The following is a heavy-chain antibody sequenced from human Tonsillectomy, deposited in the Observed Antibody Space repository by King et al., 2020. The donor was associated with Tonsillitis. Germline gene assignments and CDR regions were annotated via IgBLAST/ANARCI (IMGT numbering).Heavy chain of an antibody. CDR3: ARDFAHYSGTYYFDY. CDR1: GFTFSSYS. CDR2: ISYDGSNK. V-gene: IGHV3-30-3*01. J-gene: IGHJ4*02. D-gene: IGHD1-26*01. Sequence: VQLVESGGGVVQPGRSLRLSCAASGFTFSSYSMHWVRQAPGKGLEWVAVISYDGSNKYYADSVKGRFTISRDNSKNTPYLQMNSLRAEDTAVYYCARDFAHYSGTYYFDYWGQGTLVTVSS.